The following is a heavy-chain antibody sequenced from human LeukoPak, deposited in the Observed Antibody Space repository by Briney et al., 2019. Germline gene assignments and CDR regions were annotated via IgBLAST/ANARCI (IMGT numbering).Heavy chain of an antibody. D-gene: IGHD6-13*01. V-gene: IGHV4-59*01. CDR3: ARAGYSSSWYRPKNWFDP. CDR1: GGSISSYY. Sequence: SETLSLTCTVSGGSISSYYWSWIRQPPGKGLEWIGYIYYSGSTNYNPSLKSRVTISVDTSKNQFSLKLSSVTAADTAVYYCARAGYSSSWYRPKNWFDPWGQGTLVTVSS. CDR2: IYYSGST. J-gene: IGHJ5*02.